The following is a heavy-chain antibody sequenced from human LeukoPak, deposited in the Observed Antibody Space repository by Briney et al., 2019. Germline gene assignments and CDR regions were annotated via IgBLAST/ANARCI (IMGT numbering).Heavy chain of an antibody. Sequence: SETLSLTCAVSGGSISSGGYSWSWLRQPPGKGLEWIGYIYHSGSTYYNPSLKSRVTISVDRSKNQFSLKLSSVTAADTAVYYCARVRLGELSFFDYWGQGTLVTVSS. CDR1: GGSISSGGYS. D-gene: IGHD3-16*02. CDR3: ARVRLGELSFFDY. CDR2: IYHSGST. V-gene: IGHV4-30-2*01. J-gene: IGHJ4*02.